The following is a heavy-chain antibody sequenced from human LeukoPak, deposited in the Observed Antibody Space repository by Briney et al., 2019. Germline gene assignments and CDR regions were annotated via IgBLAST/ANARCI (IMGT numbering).Heavy chain of an antibody. CDR3: AKDLGSRPRYWYFDL. CDR1: GFTFSSYA. Sequence: PGGSLRLSCAASGFTFSSYAMHWVRQAPGKGLEWVAVISYDGSNKYYADSVKGRFTISRDNSKNTLYLQMNSLRAEDTAVYYCAKDLGSRPRYWYFDLWGRGTLVTVSS. V-gene: IGHV3-30-3*01. D-gene: IGHD3-10*01. CDR2: ISYDGSNK. J-gene: IGHJ2*01.